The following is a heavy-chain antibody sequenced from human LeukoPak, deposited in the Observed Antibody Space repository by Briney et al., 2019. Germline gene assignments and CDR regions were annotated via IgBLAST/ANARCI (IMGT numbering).Heavy chain of an antibody. V-gene: IGHV3-23*01. J-gene: IGHJ4*02. CDR2: ISGSGGFT. CDR1: GFTFSSYA. D-gene: IGHD2-15*01. Sequence: GGSLRLSCAASGFTFSSYAMSWVRQAPGKGLEWVSGISGSGGFTYYADSVKGRFTISRDNSKNTLYLQMNSLRAEDTAVYYCAKDWEYCSGGSWRTYGGLDYWGQGTLVAVSS. CDR3: AKDWEYCSGGSWRTYGGLDY.